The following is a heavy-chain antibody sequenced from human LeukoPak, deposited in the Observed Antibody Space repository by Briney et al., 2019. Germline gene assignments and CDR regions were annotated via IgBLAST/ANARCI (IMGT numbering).Heavy chain of an antibody. Sequence: SVKVSCKASGGTFSSYAISWVRQAPGQGLEWMGGIIPIFGTANYAQKFQGRVTITADESTSTAYMELSSLRSEDTAVYYCARSGEGIAAAGLYYYYGMDIWGQGTTVTVSS. CDR1: GGTFSSYA. V-gene: IGHV1-69*13. J-gene: IGHJ6*02. CDR2: IIPIFGTA. D-gene: IGHD6-13*01. CDR3: ARSGEGIAAAGLYYYYGMDI.